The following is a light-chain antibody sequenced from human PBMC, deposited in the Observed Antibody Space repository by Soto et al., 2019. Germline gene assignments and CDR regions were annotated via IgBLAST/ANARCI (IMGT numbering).Light chain of an antibody. CDR2: DVS. J-gene: IGLJ1*01. CDR1: SSDVGGYNY. CDR3: SSYTTSDTRQIV. V-gene: IGLV2-14*03. Sequence: ALTQPASVSGSPGQSITISCTGTSSDVGGYNYVSWYQHHPGKAPKLMIFDVSNRPSGVSNRFSGSKSGNTASLTISGLQPEDEADYYCSSYTTSDTRQIVFGTGTKVPS.